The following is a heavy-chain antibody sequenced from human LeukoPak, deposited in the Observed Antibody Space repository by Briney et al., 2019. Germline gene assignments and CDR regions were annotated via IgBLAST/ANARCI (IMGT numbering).Heavy chain of an antibody. Sequence: GGSLRLSCTASGFTTHYWLNWVRQSPGKGLEWVANIDRDGRVQHYVDSVEGRFTISRDSAKNSLALQMHSLRAEDTAVYYCVRVSRNSNYFYYFDWWGQGVLVTVSS. D-gene: IGHD4-11*01. J-gene: IGHJ4*02. CDR1: GFTTHYW. CDR2: IDRDGRVQ. V-gene: IGHV3-7*01. CDR3: VRVSRNSNYFYYFDW.